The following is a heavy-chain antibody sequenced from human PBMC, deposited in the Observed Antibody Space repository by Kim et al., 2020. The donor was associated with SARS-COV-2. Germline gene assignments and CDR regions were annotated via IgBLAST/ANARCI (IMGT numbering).Heavy chain of an antibody. V-gene: IGHV3-11*01. CDR1: GFTFSDYY. D-gene: IGHD3-22*01. CDR2: ISSSGSSK. J-gene: IGHJ4*02. CDR3: ARGASSSGYFVVDY. Sequence: GGSLRLSCAASGFTFSDYYMNWIRQAPGKGLEWVSYISSSGSSKYYADSVKGRFTISRDNAKHSLYVQMNSLRAEDTAVYYCARGASSSGYFVVDYWGPG.